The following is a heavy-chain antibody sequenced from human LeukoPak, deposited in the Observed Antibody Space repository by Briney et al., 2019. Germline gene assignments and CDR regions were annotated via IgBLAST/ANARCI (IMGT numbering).Heavy chain of an antibody. CDR3: ARRTGRLRGYDY. V-gene: IGHV4-59*01. CDR2: IYYSGST. J-gene: IGHJ4*02. Sequence: SETLSLTCTVSGGSISSYYWSWIRQPPGKGLEWIGYIYYSGSTNYNPSLKSRVTISVDTSKNQISLKLSSVTAADTAVYYCARRTGRLRGYDYWGQGTLVTVSS. CDR1: GGSISSYY. D-gene: IGHD3-10*01.